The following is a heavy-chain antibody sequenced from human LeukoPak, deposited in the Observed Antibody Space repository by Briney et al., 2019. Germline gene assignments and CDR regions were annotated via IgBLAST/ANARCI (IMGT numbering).Heavy chain of an antibody. CDR2: IYQDGSEK. Sequence: PGGSLRLSCEASGFTFSNYWISWVRQAPGKGLEWVANIYQDGSEKYYVDSVKGQFTISRDNAKNSLYLQMGGLRAEDTAVYFCAREGPYGDYLNYWGQGPLVTVSS. CDR1: GFTFSNYW. D-gene: IGHD4-17*01. CDR3: AREGPYGDYLNY. V-gene: IGHV3-7*03. J-gene: IGHJ4*02.